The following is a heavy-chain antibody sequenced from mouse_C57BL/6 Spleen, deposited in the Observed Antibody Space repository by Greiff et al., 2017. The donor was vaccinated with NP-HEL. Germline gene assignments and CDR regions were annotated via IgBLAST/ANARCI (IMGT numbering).Heavy chain of an antibody. CDR1: GYTFTSYW. CDR3: ARRGDYGFLAMDY. Sequence: VQLQQSGAELVKPGASVKLSCKASGYTFTSYWMQWVKQRPGQGLEWIGEIDPSDSYTNYNQKFQGKATLTVDTSSSTAYMQLSSLTSEDSAVYYCARRGDYGFLAMDYWGQGTSVTVSS. D-gene: IGHD1-2*01. V-gene: IGHV1-50*01. J-gene: IGHJ4*01. CDR2: IDPSDSYT.